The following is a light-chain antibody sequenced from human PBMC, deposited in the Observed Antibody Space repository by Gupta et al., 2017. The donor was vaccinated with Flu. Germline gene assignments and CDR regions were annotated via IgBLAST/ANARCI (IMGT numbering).Light chain of an antibody. CDR1: KSVNRL. Sequence: SAALVSSCKSDSATLSCRDRKSVNRLLAWYQQKPGQAPRLIIYDSANIDIGITARFSGSGYETDFTLTSSWIEDEDCAAYYCKKCRNSRTFGQGTKVEIK. CDR3: KKCRNSRT. CDR2: DSA. V-gene: IGKV3-11*01. J-gene: IGKJ1*01.